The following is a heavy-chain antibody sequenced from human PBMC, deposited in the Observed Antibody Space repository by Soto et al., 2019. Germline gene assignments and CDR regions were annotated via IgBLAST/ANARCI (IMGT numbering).Heavy chain of an antibody. CDR1: GFTFSSYG. Sequence: PVGSLRLSCAASGFTFSSYGMNWVRQAPGKGLEWVAVISYDGSNKYYEDSVKGRFTISRDNSKNTLYLQMNSLRAEDTAVYYCAKEYEFGEPQSPLFDYWGHGTLVTVSS. D-gene: IGHD3-10*01. J-gene: IGHJ4*01. V-gene: IGHV3-30*18. CDR3: AKEYEFGEPQSPLFDY. CDR2: ISYDGSNK.